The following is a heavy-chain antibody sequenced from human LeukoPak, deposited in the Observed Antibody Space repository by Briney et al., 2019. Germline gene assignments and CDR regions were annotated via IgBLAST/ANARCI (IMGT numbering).Heavy chain of an antibody. V-gene: IGHV4-34*01. CDR3: ARGRYYYDSSGFLDY. J-gene: IGHJ4*02. D-gene: IGHD3-22*01. Sequence: SETLSLTCTVSGGSISSYYWSWIRQPPGKGLEWIGEINHSGSTNYNPSLKSRVTISVDASKNQFSLKLSSVTAADTAVYYCARGRYYYDSSGFLDYWGQGTLVTVSS. CDR2: INHSGST. CDR1: GGSISSYY.